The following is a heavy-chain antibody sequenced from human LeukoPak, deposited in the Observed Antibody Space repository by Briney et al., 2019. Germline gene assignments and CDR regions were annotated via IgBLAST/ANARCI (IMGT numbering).Heavy chain of an antibody. CDR1: GYTFTGYY. Sequence: ASVKVSCKASGYTFTGYYMHWVRQAPGQGLEWMGWINPNSGGTNYAQKFQGRVTMTRDTSISTAYMELSRLRSDDTAVYYCARPTGAPYSGSYMWIDYWGQGTLVTVSS. CDR3: ARPTGAPYSGSYMWIDY. V-gene: IGHV1-2*02. CDR2: INPNSGGT. D-gene: IGHD1-26*01. J-gene: IGHJ4*02.